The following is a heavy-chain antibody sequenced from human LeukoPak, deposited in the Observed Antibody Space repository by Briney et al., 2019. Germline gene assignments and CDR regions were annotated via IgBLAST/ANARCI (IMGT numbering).Heavy chain of an antibody. Sequence: ASVKVSCKASGGTFISYAISWVRQAPGQGGEGMGWMNHNSGKTGYEQKFQGRVTITRNSAKSTAYMELSSLRSEDTAVYYCARGFNGGGYDYYDYWGQGTLVTVSS. D-gene: IGHD5-12*01. CDR2: MNHNSGKT. J-gene: IGHJ4*02. V-gene: IGHV1-8*03. CDR1: GGTFISYA. CDR3: ARGFNGGGYDYYDY.